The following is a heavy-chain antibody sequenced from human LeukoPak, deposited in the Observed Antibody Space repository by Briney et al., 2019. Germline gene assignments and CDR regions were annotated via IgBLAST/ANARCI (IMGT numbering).Heavy chain of an antibody. CDR3: AKPPNWNDEDFDY. CDR1: GFTFSTYA. D-gene: IGHD1-20*01. V-gene: IGHV3-23*01. Sequence: GGSLRLSCAASGFTFSTYAMSWVRQAPGKGLEWVSAITGSGGNTYYADSVKGRFTISRDNSKNTLYLQMNSPRAEDTAVYYCAKPPNWNDEDFDYWGQGTLVTVSS. J-gene: IGHJ4*02. CDR2: ITGSGGNT.